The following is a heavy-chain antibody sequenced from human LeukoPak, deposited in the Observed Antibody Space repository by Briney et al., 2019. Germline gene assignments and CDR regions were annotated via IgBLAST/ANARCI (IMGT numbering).Heavy chain of an antibody. V-gene: IGHV3-7*01. CDR1: GFTFSNYW. Sequence: GGSLRLSCAASGFTFSNYWMSWVRQAPGKGLEWVANIKQDGSEKYYVDSVKGRFTISRDNAKNSLYLQMNSLRAEDSAVYYCARRRCSSTSCFPDYWGQGTLVTVSS. J-gene: IGHJ4*02. CDR3: ARRRCSSTSCFPDY. CDR2: IKQDGSEK. D-gene: IGHD2-2*01.